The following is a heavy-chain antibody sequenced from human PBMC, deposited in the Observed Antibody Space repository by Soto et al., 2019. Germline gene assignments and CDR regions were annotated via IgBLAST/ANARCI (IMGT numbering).Heavy chain of an antibody. D-gene: IGHD3-3*01. J-gene: IGHJ5*02. V-gene: IGHV4-38-2*02. CDR3: ARDNPITIFGVVHSWFDP. Sequence: SETLSLTCAVSGYSISSGYYWGWIRQPPGKGLEWIGSIYHSGSTYYNPSLKSRVTISVDTSKNQFSLKLSSVTAADTAVYYCARDNPITIFGVVHSWFDPWGQGTLVTISS. CDR1: GYSISSGYY. CDR2: IYHSGST.